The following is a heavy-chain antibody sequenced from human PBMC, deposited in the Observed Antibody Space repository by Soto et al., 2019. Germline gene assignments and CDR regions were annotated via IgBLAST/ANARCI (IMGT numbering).Heavy chain of an antibody. Sequence: PSETLSLTCTVSGASIGSGSYYWGWIRQPPGKGLEWIASMHYSGSTLYNPSLKSRVTISLDTSNNQFSLRMNSVTAADTAVYFCASVAGVRSGYLDYWGQGTQVTVSS. V-gene: IGHV4-30-4*01. CDR3: ASVAGVRSGYLDY. D-gene: IGHD3-22*01. CDR1: GASIGSGSYY. J-gene: IGHJ4*02. CDR2: MHYSGST.